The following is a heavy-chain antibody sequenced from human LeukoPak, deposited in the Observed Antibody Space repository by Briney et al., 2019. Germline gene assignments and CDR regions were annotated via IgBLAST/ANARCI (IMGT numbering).Heavy chain of an antibody. Sequence: PSETLSLTCSVSGDSINGYYWSWIRRPPGKGLEWIGSMYYRGSTYYNPSLKSRVTISVDTSENQLSLKLSSVTAADTAVYYCARQGVDIVVVEYWGQGTLLTVSS. CDR3: ARQGVDIVVVEY. J-gene: IGHJ4*02. CDR1: GDSINGYY. D-gene: IGHD2-21*01. V-gene: IGHV4-59*05. CDR2: MYYRGST.